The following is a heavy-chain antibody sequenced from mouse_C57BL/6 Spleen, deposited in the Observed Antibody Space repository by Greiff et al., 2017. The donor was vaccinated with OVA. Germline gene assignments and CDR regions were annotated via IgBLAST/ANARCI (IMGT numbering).Heavy chain of an antibody. CDR3: AYGNYDY. Sequence: EVKLQESGPVLVKPGASVKMSCKASGYTFTDYYMNWVKQSHGKSLEWIGVINPYNGGTSYNQKFKGKATLTVDKSSSTAYMELNSLTSEDSAVYYCAYGNYDYWGQGTTLTVSS. J-gene: IGHJ2*01. V-gene: IGHV1-19*01. CDR2: INPYNGGT. D-gene: IGHD2-1*01. CDR1: GYTFTDYY.